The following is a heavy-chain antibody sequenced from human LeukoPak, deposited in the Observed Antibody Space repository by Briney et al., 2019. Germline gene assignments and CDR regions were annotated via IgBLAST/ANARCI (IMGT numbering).Heavy chain of an antibody. J-gene: IGHJ5*02. D-gene: IGHD4-23*01. CDR2: INHSGST. Sequence: SETLSLTCAVYGGSFNGYYWSWIRQPPGKGLEWIGEINHSGSTNYNPSLKSRVTMSIDTSKNQLSMELRFLTAADTAVYYCATSYDGKTAPYDLWGHGTLVTVSS. CDR1: GGSFNGYY. V-gene: IGHV4-34*01. CDR3: ATSYDGKTAPYDL.